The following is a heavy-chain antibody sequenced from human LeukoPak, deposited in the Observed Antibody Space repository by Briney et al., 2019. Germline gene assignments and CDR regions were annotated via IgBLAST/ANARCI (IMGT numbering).Heavy chain of an antibody. D-gene: IGHD6-13*01. J-gene: IGHJ6*02. Sequence: GGSLRLSCAASGFIFSSYSMSWVRQAPGKGLEWVSVITGSGGNTYYADPVKGRFTISKDNSKNTVYLQMSSLRVDDTAVYYCAKAASSSWPSYYYGMDVWGQGTTVTVSS. CDR2: ITGSGGNT. CDR3: AKAASSSWPSYYYGMDV. CDR1: GFIFSSYS. V-gene: IGHV3-23*01.